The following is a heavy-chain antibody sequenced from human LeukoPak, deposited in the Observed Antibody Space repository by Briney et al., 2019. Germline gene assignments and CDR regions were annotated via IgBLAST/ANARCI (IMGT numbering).Heavy chain of an antibody. Sequence: PSETLSLTCAVYGGCFSGYYWSWIRQPPGKGLEWIGEINHSGSTNYNPSLKSRVTISVDTSKNQFSLKLSSVTAADTAVYYCASVVWPWGQGTLVTVSS. CDR3: ASVVWP. J-gene: IGHJ4*02. CDR1: GGCFSGYY. V-gene: IGHV4-34*01. D-gene: IGHD2-15*01. CDR2: INHSGST.